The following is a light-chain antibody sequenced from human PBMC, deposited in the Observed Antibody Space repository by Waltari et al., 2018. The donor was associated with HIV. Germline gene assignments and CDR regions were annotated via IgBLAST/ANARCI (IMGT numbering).Light chain of an antibody. Sequence: EIVLTQSPATLSLSPGERATLSCRASQSVSSYLAWYQQKPGQAPRLLIDDASNRATGIPARFSGSGSGTDFTLTISSLEPEDFAVYFCQQRSHWPTFGQGTRLEIK. CDR2: DAS. V-gene: IGKV3-11*01. CDR3: QQRSHWPT. CDR1: QSVSSY. J-gene: IGKJ5*01.